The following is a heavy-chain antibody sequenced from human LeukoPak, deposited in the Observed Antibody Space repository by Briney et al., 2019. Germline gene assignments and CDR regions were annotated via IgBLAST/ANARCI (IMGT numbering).Heavy chain of an antibody. J-gene: IGHJ4*02. CDR1: GGSFSGYY. CDR3: ARGTYYYDSSGYYFGPRSTDYFDY. D-gene: IGHD3-22*01. CDR2: INHSGST. Sequence: PPETLSLTCAVYGGSFSGYYWSWIRQPPGKGLEWIGEINHSGSTNYNPSLKSRVTISVDTSKNQFSLKLSSVTAADTAVYYCARGTYYYDSSGYYFGPRSTDYFDYWGQGTLVTVSS. V-gene: IGHV4-34*01.